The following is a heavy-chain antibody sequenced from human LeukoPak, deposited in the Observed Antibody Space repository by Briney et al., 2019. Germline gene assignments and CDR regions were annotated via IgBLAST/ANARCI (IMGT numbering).Heavy chain of an antibody. D-gene: IGHD1-26*01. CDR3: AKVAAIGSFRAPFEY. Sequence: GGSLILSCAASGFSFGSYVMNWVRQAPGKGLEWVSGTSGSGASTYYADSVKGRFTISRDNSRNTLYLQMSSLRAEDTALYYCAKVAAIGSFRAPFEYWGQGTLVTVSS. J-gene: IGHJ4*02. CDR1: GFSFGSYV. CDR2: TSGSGAST. V-gene: IGHV3-23*01.